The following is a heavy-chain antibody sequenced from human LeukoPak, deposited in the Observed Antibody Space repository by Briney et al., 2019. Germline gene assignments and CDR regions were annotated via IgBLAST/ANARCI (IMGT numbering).Heavy chain of an antibody. CDR3: ARTSRDGYNYYFDY. J-gene: IGHJ4*02. CDR2: IYTSGST. Sequence: SETLSLTCTVSGGSISSYYWSWIRQPAGKGLEWIGRIYTSGSTNYNPSLKSRVTMSVDTSKNQFSLKLSSVTAADTAVYYCARTSRDGYNYYFDYWGQGTLVTVSS. V-gene: IGHV4-4*07. D-gene: IGHD5-24*01. CDR1: GGSISSYY.